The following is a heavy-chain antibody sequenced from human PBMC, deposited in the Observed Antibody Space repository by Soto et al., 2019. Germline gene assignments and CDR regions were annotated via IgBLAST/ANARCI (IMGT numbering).Heavy chain of an antibody. CDR1: GYTFTSYG. J-gene: IGHJ4*02. CDR3: ARDMYDGAGSPPFDY. V-gene: IGHV1-18*01. Sequence: QVQLVQSGAEVKKPGASVKVSCKASGYTFTSYGISWVRQAPGQGLEWMGWISAYNGNTNYAQKRQGRVTMTTDTSTSTADMELRSLRSDDTAVYYCARDMYDGAGSPPFDYWGQGTLVTVSS. D-gene: IGHD6-13*01. CDR2: ISAYNGNT.